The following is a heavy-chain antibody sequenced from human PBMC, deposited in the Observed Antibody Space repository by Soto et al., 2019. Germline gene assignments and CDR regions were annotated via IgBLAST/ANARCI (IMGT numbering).Heavy chain of an antibody. CDR1: GYTFTGYY. Sequence: ASVKVSCKASGYTFTGYYMHWVRQAPGQGLEWMGWINPNSGGTNYAQKFQGWVTMTRDTSISTAYMELSRLRSDDTAVYYCARGSRLNSPNSTPSSWYWYYFDYWGQGTLVTVSS. J-gene: IGHJ4*02. CDR3: ARGSRLNSPNSTPSSWYWYYFDY. CDR2: INPNSGGT. V-gene: IGHV1-2*04. D-gene: IGHD6-13*01.